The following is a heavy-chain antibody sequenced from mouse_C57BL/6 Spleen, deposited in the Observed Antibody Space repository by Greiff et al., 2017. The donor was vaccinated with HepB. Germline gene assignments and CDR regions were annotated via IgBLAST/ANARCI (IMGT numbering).Heavy chain of an antibody. Sequence: VKLQESGAELARPGASVKLSCKASGYTFTSYGISWVKQRTGQGLEWIGEIYPRSGNTYYNEKFKGKATLTADKSSSTAYMELRSLTSEDSAVYFCARRGDYYGSRGDYWGQGTTLTVSS. CDR1: GYTFTSYG. D-gene: IGHD1-1*01. J-gene: IGHJ2*01. CDR2: IYPRSGNT. CDR3: ARRGDYYGSRGDY. V-gene: IGHV1-81*01.